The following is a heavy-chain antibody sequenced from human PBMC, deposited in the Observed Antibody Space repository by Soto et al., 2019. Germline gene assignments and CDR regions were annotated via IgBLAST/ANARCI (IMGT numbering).Heavy chain of an antibody. V-gene: IGHV3-9*01. Sequence: GGSLRLSCAASGFTFDDYAMHWVRQAPGKGLEWVSGISWNSGSIGYADSVKGRFTISRDNAKNSLYLQMNSLRAEDTALYYCEKDMGKLELSVSLDYWGQGTLVTVYS. J-gene: IGHJ4*02. CDR3: EKDMGKLELSVSLDY. CDR1: GFTFDDYA. D-gene: IGHD1-7*01. CDR2: ISWNSGSI.